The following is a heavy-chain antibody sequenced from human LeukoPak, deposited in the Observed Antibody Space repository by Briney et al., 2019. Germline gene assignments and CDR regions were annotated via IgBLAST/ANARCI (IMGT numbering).Heavy chain of an antibody. V-gene: IGHV4-31*03. Sequence: PSETLSLACTVSGGSISSGGYYWSWIRQHPGKGLEWIGYIYYSGSTYYNPSLKSRVTISVDTSKNQFSLKLSSVTAADTAVYYCARSEYYYDSSGSIDYWGQGTLVTVSS. CDR3: ARSEYYYDSSGSIDY. CDR1: GGSISSGGYY. J-gene: IGHJ4*02. CDR2: IYYSGST. D-gene: IGHD3-22*01.